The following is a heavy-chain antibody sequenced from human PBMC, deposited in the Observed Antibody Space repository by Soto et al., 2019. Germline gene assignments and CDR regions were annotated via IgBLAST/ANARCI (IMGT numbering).Heavy chain of an antibody. CDR2: INPTTGGT. V-gene: IGHV1-2*02. CDR1: GYTFTDYY. CDR3: SRASAVVGGSSKSLPNDY. Sequence: ASVKVSCKASGYTFTDYYVHWVRQAPGQGLEWMGWINPTTGGTSYAQNFQGRVTMTRDTSISTAYMELSSLTSDDTTVYYCSRASAVVGGSSKSLPNDYWGQGSLVTVSS. D-gene: IGHD6-19*01. J-gene: IGHJ4*02.